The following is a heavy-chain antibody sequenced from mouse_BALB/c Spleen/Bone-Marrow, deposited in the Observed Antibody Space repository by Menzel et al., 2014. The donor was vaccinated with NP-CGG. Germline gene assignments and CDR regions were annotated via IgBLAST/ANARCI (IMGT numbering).Heavy chain of an antibody. J-gene: IGHJ3*01. D-gene: IGHD2-1*01. CDR1: GFSLSRYS. Sequence: VKLMESGPGLVAPSQSLSITCTVSGFSLSRYSVHWVRQPPGKGLEWLGMIWGGGSTDYNSAPKSRLSISKDNSKSQVFLKMTSLQTDATAMSSCARTVNYPAWFAYWGQGTLVTVSA. CDR2: IWGGGST. CDR3: ARTVNYPAWFAY. V-gene: IGHV2-6-4*01.